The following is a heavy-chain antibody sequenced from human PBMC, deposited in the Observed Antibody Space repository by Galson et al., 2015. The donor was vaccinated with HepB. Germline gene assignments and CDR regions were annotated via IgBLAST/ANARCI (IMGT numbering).Heavy chain of an antibody. CDR3: ARAFGETGGNFY. Sequence: SVKVSCKASGGTFSSYAISWVRQAPGQGLEWMGGIIPILGIANYAQKFQGRVTITRDMSTSTAYMELSRLRAEDTAVYYCARAFGETGGNFYWGQGTLVTVSS. CDR2: IIPILGIA. D-gene: IGHD1-7*01. V-gene: IGHV1-69*10. CDR1: GGTFSSYA. J-gene: IGHJ4*02.